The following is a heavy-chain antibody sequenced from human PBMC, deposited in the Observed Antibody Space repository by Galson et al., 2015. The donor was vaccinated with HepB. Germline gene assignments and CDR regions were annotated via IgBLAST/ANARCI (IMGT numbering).Heavy chain of an antibody. J-gene: IGHJ4*02. CDR3: AKHRGYSSSWIDY. Sequence: SLRLSCAASGFTFSSSAMSWVRQAPGKGLEWVSAISGSGGSTYYADSVKGRFTISRDNSKNTLYLQMNSLRAEDTAVYYCAKHRGYSSSWIDYWGQGTLVTVSS. CDR2: ISGSGGST. V-gene: IGHV3-23*01. CDR1: GFTFSSSA. D-gene: IGHD6-13*01.